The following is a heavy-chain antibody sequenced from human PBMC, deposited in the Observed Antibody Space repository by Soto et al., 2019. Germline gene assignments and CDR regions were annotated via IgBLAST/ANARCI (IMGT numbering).Heavy chain of an antibody. CDR2: IDYSGST. J-gene: IGHJ3*02. CDR3: ARRKAEEYCSPTSSCLLVFDI. D-gene: IGHD2-2*01. CDR1: GDSISNYY. Sequence: QVQLQESGPGLVKPSETLSLTCSVSGDSISNYYWNWIRQPPGKGLEWLGYIDYSGSTKYNPSLKSRVTISVDTSKNQFSLRLSSVTAADTAVYYCARRKAEEYCSPTSSCLLVFDIWGQGTMVTVSS. V-gene: IGHV4-59*08.